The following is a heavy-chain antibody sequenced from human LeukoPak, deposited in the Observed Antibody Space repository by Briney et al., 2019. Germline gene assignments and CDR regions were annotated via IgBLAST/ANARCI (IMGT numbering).Heavy chain of an antibody. J-gene: IGHJ4*02. V-gene: IGHV3-21*01. D-gene: IGHD4/OR15-4a*01. CDR2: ISSSSSYT. CDR3: AKGTEPVMTIPDY. CDR1: GFTFSSYA. Sequence: GGSLRLSCAASGFTFSSYAMSWVRQAPGKGLEWVSSISSSSSYTFYAGSVKGRFTISRDNAKNSLFLQMNSLRAEDTALYYCAKGTEPVMTIPDYWGQGTLVTVSS.